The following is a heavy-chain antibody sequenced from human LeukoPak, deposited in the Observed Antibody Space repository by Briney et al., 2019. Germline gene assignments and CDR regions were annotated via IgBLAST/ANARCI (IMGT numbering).Heavy chain of an antibody. V-gene: IGHV3-48*01. D-gene: IGHD3-22*01. CDR2: ISSSSSTI. CDR1: GVTLSNYA. J-gene: IGHJ4*02. CDR3: ARGSTYYDSSGQVPFDY. Sequence: GGSLRLSCVASGVTLSNYAMSWARQAPGKGLEWVSYISSSSSTIYYADSVKGRFTISRDNAKNSLYLQMNSLRAEDTAVYYCARGSTYYDSSGQVPFDYWGQGTLVTVSS.